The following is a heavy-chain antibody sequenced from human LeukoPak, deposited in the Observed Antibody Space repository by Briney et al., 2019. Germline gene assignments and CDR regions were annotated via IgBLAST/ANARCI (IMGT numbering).Heavy chain of an antibody. J-gene: IGHJ4*02. CDR1: GYTFTSYA. Sequence: ASVKVSCKASGYTFTSYAMNWVRQAPGQGLEWMGWINTYTGNPTYAQGFTGRFVFSLDTSVSTAYLRISSLKAEDTAVYYCARWDYDSSGYALYYFDYWGQGTLVTVSP. V-gene: IGHV7-4-1*02. CDR3: ARWDYDSSGYALYYFDY. D-gene: IGHD3-22*01. CDR2: INTYTGNP.